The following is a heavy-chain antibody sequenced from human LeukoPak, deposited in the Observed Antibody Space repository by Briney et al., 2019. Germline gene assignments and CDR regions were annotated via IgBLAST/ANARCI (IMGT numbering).Heavy chain of an antibody. CDR3: FSRGWYADSLDY. V-gene: IGHV4-39*01. J-gene: IGHJ4*02. CDR1: GGSISSSSYY. D-gene: IGHD6-19*01. Sequence: SETLSLTCTVSGGSISSSSYYWGWIRQPPGKGLEWIGSIYYSGSTYYNPSLKSRVTISVDTSKNQFSLKLSSVTAADTAVYYCFSRGWYADSLDYWGQRTLVTVSS. CDR2: IYYSGST.